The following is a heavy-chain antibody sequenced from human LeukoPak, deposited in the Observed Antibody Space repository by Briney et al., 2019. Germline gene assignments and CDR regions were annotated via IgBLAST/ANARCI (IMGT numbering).Heavy chain of an antibody. CDR3: AGRDSARNPWAY. J-gene: IGHJ4*02. CDR1: GFTFTNFW. V-gene: IGHV3-7*01. Sequence: GGSLRLSCAASGFTFTNFWMNWIRRAPGRGLEWVANIRPDVSEQFYVDSVKGRFTISRDNAKNSVYLQMNSLRADDTAVYYCAGRDSARNPWAYWGQGTLVTVST. D-gene: IGHD4-11*01. CDR2: IRPDVSEQ.